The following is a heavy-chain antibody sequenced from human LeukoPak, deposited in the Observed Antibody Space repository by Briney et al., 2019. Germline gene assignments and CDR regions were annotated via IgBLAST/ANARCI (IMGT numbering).Heavy chain of an antibody. CDR2: IYYDGNTQ. V-gene: IGHV3-33*01. J-gene: IGHJ4*02. CDR1: GFTFSSNG. Sequence: PGGSLRLSCAASGFTFSSNGMHWVRQAPGKGLEWVAVIYYDGNTQYYADSMKGRFTISRDNFKNTLFLQMNSLRADDTAVYYCARWGAGRTSDYWGQGTLVTVSS. D-gene: IGHD1-26*01. CDR3: ARWGAGRTSDY.